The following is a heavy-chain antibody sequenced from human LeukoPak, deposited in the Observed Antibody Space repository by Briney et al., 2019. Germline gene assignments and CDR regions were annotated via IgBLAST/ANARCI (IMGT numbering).Heavy chain of an antibody. D-gene: IGHD3-3*01. Sequence: GASVKVSCKASGGTFRTYAITWVRQAPGQGLEWMGIINPSGGSTNYAQRFRGRVTMTRDMSTGTVYMELSSLTSEDTAVYYCAREAITIFGLVRTQTTKGPHRFDPWGQGTLVTVSS. CDR1: GGTFRTYA. J-gene: IGHJ5*02. CDR3: AREAITIFGLVRTQTTKGPHRFDP. V-gene: IGHV1-46*01. CDR2: INPSGGST.